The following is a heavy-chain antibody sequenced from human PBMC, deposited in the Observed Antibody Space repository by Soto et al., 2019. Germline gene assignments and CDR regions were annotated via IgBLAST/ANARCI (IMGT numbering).Heavy chain of an antibody. V-gene: IGHV1-18*01. Sequence: QVPLVQSGAEVKKPGASVKVSCKASGYTFTSYGISWVRQAPGQGLEWMGWISAYNGNTNYAQKLQGRVTMTTDTSTSTAYMELRSLRSDDTAVYYCASAFLDCSGGSCYRDLSPSDYWGQGTLVTVSS. D-gene: IGHD2-15*01. CDR1: GYTFTSYG. CDR2: ISAYNGNT. CDR3: ASAFLDCSGGSCYRDLSPSDY. J-gene: IGHJ4*02.